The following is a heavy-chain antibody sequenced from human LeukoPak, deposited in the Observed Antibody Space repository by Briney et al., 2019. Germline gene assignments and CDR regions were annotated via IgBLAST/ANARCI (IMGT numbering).Heavy chain of an antibody. V-gene: IGHV4-59*12. CDR3: ARMRGGSGSYYRGYYFDY. CDR1: GGSISSYY. CDR2: IYYSGST. J-gene: IGHJ4*02. Sequence: SETLSLTCTVSGGSISSYYWSRIRQPPGKGLEWIGYIYYSGSTNYNPSLKSRVTISVDTSKNQFSLKLSSVTAADTAVYYCARMRGGSGSYYRGYYFDYWGQGTLVTVSS. D-gene: IGHD3-10*01.